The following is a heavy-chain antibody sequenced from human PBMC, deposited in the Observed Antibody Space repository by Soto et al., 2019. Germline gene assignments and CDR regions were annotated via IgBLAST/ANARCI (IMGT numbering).Heavy chain of an antibody. D-gene: IGHD3-22*01. V-gene: IGHV1-69*02. CDR3: AAYDSSGNDAFDI. Sequence: QVQLVQSGAEVKKPGSSVKVSCKASGGTFSSYTISWVRQAPGQGLEWMGRIIPILGIANYAQKFQGRVTXTXDXXTSTAYMELSSLRSEDTAVYYCAAYDSSGNDAFDIWGQGTMVTVSS. J-gene: IGHJ3*02. CDR1: GGTFSSYT. CDR2: IIPILGIA.